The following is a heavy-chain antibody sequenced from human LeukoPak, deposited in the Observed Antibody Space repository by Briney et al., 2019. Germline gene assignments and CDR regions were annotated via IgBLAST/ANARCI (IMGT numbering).Heavy chain of an antibody. CDR1: GFTYSSYG. CDR3: ATDIVATLPDY. Sequence: PGGSLRLSCAASGFTYSSYGMHWVRQAPGKGLEWVAVIWYDGSNKYYADSVKGRFTISRDNSKNTLYLQMNSLRAEDTAVYYCATDIVATLPDYWGQGTLVTVSS. V-gene: IGHV3-33*01. J-gene: IGHJ4*02. D-gene: IGHD5-12*01. CDR2: IWYDGSNK.